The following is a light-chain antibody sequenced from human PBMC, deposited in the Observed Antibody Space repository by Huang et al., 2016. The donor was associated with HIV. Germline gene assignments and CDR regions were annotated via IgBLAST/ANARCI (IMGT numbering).Light chain of an antibody. CDR1: RSLLYASNGKNF. CDR2: LAS. J-gene: IGKJ2*01. V-gene: IGKV4-1*01. CDR3: QQFYSMPYT. Sequence: DIMLTQSPASLAVSLGERATLTCRSSRSLLYASNGKNFLAWYQQRPGQPPKLLMYLASVRASGVPERFTGGGSGTEFTLTIASLQAEDVAVYYCQQFYSMPYTFGQGTRLEI.